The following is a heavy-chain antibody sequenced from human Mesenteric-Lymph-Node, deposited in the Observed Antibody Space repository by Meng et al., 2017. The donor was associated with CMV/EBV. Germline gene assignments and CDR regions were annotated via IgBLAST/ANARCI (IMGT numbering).Heavy chain of an antibody. J-gene: IGHJ4*02. Sequence: GESLKISCAGSGFTFSDYYMSWIRQAPGKGLEWVAVISYDGSNKYYADSVKGRFTISRDNSKNTLYLQMNSLRAEDTAVYYCARDSPDYYGDYNYYYWGQGTLVTVSS. V-gene: IGHV3-30-3*01. CDR2: ISYDGSNK. D-gene: IGHD4-17*01. CDR3: ARDSPDYYGDYNYYY. CDR1: GFTFSDYY.